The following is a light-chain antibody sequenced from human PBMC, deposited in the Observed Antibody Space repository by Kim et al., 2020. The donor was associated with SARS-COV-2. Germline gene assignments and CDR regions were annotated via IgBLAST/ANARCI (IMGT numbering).Light chain of an antibody. CDR3: QQYGSSPRT. J-gene: IGKJ1*01. Sequence: FPVERATLSCSASQSVSSSYLAWYQQKPGQAPRLLIYGASSRATGIPDRFSGSGSGTDFTLTISRLEPEDFAVYYCQQYGSSPRTFGQGTKVDIK. CDR1: QSVSSSY. CDR2: GAS. V-gene: IGKV3-20*01.